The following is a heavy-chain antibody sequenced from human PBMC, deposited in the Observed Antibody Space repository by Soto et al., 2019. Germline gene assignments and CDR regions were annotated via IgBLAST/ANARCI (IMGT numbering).Heavy chain of an antibody. CDR2: IIPILGIA. D-gene: IGHD2-15*01. CDR1: GGTFSSYT. CDR3: ARDQGYCSGGSCYSPP. Sequence: QVQLVQSGAEVKKPGSSVKVSCKASGGTFSSYTISWVRQAPGQGLEWMGRIIPILGIANYAQKFQGRVTITADKSTSTAYRELSSLRSEATAVYYCARDQGYCSGGSCYSPPWGQGTLVTVSS. V-gene: IGHV1-69*08. J-gene: IGHJ4*02.